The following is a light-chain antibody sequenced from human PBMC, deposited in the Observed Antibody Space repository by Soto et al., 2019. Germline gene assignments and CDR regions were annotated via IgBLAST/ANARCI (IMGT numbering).Light chain of an antibody. CDR2: DAS. CDR3: LQRSNWPLT. CDR1: QSVSNY. V-gene: IGKV3-11*01. Sequence: EIVLKQSPATLSLSPGERATLSCMASQSVSNYFALYQQKPGQAPRLLIYDASNRATGVTARFSGSGSGTDFALTISSLEPEEFAVYYCLQRSNWPLTFGGGTKVEIK. J-gene: IGKJ4*01.